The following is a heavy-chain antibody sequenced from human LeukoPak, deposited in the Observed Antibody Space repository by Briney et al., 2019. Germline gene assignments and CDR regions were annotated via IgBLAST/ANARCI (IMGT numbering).Heavy chain of an antibody. CDR3: ARDPIASTWYAVNS. J-gene: IGHJ4*02. Sequence: ASVMVSCKASGYTFTDYYLHWVRQAPGQGLEWMGCINPNSGGTDCAQNFQDRVTLTRDTSINTAYMELSSLRSDDTAVYYCARDPIASTWYAVNSWGQGTLVTVSS. D-gene: IGHD6-13*01. V-gene: IGHV1-2*02. CDR1: GYTFTDYY. CDR2: INPNSGGT.